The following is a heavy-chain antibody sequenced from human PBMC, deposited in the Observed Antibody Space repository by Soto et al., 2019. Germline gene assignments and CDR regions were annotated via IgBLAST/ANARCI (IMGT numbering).Heavy chain of an antibody. V-gene: IGHV4-34*01. CDR1: GGSFSGYY. CDR2: INHSGST. CDR3: ARGRGWVVAATPKRGNDY. D-gene: IGHD2-15*01. J-gene: IGHJ4*02. Sequence: QVQLQQWGAGLLKPSETLSLTCAVYGGSFSGYYWSWIRQPPGKGLEWIGEINHSGSTNYNPSLKSRVTISVDTSKNQFSLKLSSVTAADTAVYYCARGRGWVVAATPKRGNDYWGQGTLVTVSS.